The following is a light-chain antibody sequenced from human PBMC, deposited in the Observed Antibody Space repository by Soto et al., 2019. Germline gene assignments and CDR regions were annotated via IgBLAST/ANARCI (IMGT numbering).Light chain of an antibody. J-gene: IGKJ4*01. CDR1: HNISRY. Sequence: DIQMTQSPFSLYASVGDRVTITCRASHNISRYLNWYQQKPGKAPKFLIYAVSSLQSGVPSRFSGSGSGTDFTLTISSLQPEDFATYYCQQSYNTPAPPFGGGTKVEIK. CDR3: QQSYNTPAPP. CDR2: AVS. V-gene: IGKV1-39*01.